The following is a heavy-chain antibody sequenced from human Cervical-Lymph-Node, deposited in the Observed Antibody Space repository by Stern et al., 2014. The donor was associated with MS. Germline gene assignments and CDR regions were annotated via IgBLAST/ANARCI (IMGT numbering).Heavy chain of an antibody. CDR2: INPSGGST. Sequence: VQLVQSGAEVKKPGSSVKVSCKASGYTFTSYYIHWVRQAPGHGLEWMGIINPSGGSTSYAQKFQGRVTMTRDTSTSTVYMELSSLRSEDTAVYYCAREVAGHRLGMMDVWGQGTTVTVSS. V-gene: IGHV1-46*01. D-gene: IGHD6-19*01. J-gene: IGHJ6*02. CDR3: AREVAGHRLGMMDV. CDR1: GYTFTSYY.